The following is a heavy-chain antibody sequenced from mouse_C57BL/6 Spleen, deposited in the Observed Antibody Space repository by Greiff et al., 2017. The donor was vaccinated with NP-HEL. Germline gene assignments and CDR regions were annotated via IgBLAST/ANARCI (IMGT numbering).Heavy chain of an antibody. V-gene: IGHV5-4*01. CDR3: ARDEEAMDY. CDR2: ISDGGSYT. J-gene: IGHJ4*01. Sequence: EVNVVESGGGLVKPGGSLKLSCAASGFTFSSYAMSWVRQTPEKRLEWVATISDGGSYTYYPDNVKGRFTISRDNAKNNLYLQMSHLKSEDTAMYYCARDEEAMDYWGQGTSVTVSS. CDR1: GFTFSSYA.